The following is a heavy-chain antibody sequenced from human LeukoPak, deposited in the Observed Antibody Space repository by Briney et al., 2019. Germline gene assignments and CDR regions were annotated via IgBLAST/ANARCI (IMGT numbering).Heavy chain of an antibody. J-gene: IGHJ4*02. CDR3: ARDGLYYYDSSGSWY. CDR1: GGTFSGYA. CDR2: IIPIFGTA. Sequence: ASVKVSCKASGGTFSGYAITWVRQAPGQGREWMGGIIPIFGTANYAQKFQGRVTITADKFTSTAYMELSSLRSEDTAVYYCARDGLYYYDSSGSWYWGQGTLVTVSS. V-gene: IGHV1-69*06. D-gene: IGHD3-22*01.